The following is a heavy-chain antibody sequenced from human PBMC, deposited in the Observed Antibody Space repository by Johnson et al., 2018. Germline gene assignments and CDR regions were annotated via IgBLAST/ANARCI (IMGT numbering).Heavy chain of an antibody. CDR1: GGSISSYY. CDR3: ARDLYGSGSYYPYYYYGMDV. J-gene: IGHJ6*02. V-gene: IGHV4-59*01. D-gene: IGHD3-10*01. CDR2: IYYSGST. Sequence: QVQLQESGPGLVKPSETLSLTCTVSGGSISSYYWSWIRQPPGKGLEWIGYIYYSGSTNYNHSLKSRVTISVDTSKNPFSLKLSPVTAADTAVYYCARDLYGSGSYYPYYYYGMDVWGQGTTVTVSS.